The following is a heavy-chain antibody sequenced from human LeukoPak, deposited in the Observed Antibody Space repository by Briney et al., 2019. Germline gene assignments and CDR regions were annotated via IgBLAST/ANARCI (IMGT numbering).Heavy chain of an antibody. CDR2: ISHDGSNN. Sequence: PGRSLRLSCAASGFTFSNYGMHWVRQAPGKGLEWVVVISHDGSNNNYADSVKGRFTISRDNSKNTLYLQMNSLRAEDTAVYYCAKGEPLCSSTSCVQTHAFDIWGQGTMVTVSS. CDR1: GFTFSNYG. V-gene: IGHV3-30*18. CDR3: AKGEPLCSSTSCVQTHAFDI. D-gene: IGHD2-2*01. J-gene: IGHJ3*02.